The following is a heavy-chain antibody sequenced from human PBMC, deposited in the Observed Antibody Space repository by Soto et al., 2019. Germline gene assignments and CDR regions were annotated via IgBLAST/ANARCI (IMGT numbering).Heavy chain of an antibody. CDR1: GFTFSSYA. V-gene: IGHV3-23*01. J-gene: IGHJ4*02. Sequence: EVQLLESGGGLVQPGGSLRLSCAASGFTFSSYAMSWVRQAPGKGLEWVSAISGSGGSTYYADSVKGRFTISRDNSKNTMKLKIISVLDDGTDVYYCAKESGVSGSWFEFDYGGQGGLFTVS. CDR3: AKESGVSGSWFEFDY. D-gene: IGHD6-13*01. CDR2: ISGSGGST.